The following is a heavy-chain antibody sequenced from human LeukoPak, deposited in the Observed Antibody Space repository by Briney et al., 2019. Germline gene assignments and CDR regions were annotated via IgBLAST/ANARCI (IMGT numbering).Heavy chain of an antibody. CDR3: ATGGGYYYSH. Sequence: GGSLRLSCAASGLPFSSYGLHWVRQAPGKGLEWLAVTYDDGDNKYYADSVKGRFTISRDNSKNTLYLQMSSLRAEDTAVYFCATGGGYYYSHWGQGTLVTVSS. CDR2: TYDDGDNK. CDR1: GLPFSSYG. D-gene: IGHD2-21*01. V-gene: IGHV3-33*01. J-gene: IGHJ4*02.